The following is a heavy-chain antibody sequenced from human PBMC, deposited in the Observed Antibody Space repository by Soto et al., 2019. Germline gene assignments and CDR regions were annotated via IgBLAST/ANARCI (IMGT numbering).Heavy chain of an antibody. D-gene: IGHD4-17*01. CDR1: GFTFSSYA. CDR3: AKFHYGDYDHQFPFDY. Sequence: GGSLRLSCAASGFTFSSYAMSWVRQAPGKGLEWVSAISGSGGSTYYADSVKGRFTISRDNSKNTRYLQMNSLRAEDTAVYYCAKFHYGDYDHQFPFDYWGQGTLVTVSS. J-gene: IGHJ4*02. V-gene: IGHV3-23*01. CDR2: ISGSGGST.